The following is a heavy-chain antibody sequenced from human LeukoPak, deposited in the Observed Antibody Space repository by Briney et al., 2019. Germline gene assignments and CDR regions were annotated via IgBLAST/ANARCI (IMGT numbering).Heavy chain of an antibody. J-gene: IGHJ4*02. V-gene: IGHV4-59*01. CDR3: ARLLPSMVHYFDY. CDR2: IYYSGST. D-gene: IGHD3-10*01. Sequence: SETLPLTCTVSGGSISSYYWSWIRQPPGKGLEWIGYIYYSGSTNYNPSLKSRVTISVDTSKNQFSLKLSSVTAADTAVYYCARLLPSMVHYFDYWGQGTLVTVSS. CDR1: GGSISSYY.